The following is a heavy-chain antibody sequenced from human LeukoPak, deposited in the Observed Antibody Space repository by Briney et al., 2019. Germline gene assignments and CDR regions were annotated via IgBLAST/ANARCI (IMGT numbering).Heavy chain of an antibody. V-gene: IGHV1-2*04. J-gene: IGHJ4*02. Sequence: ASVKVSCKASGYTFTGYYMHWVRQAPGQGLEWMGWINPNSGGTNYAQKFQGWVTMTKDTSISTAYMGLSRLRSDDTAVYYCARGNDILTGQPEKYYFDYWGQGTLVTVSS. CDR1: GYTFTGYY. D-gene: IGHD3-9*01. CDR3: ARGNDILTGQPEKYYFDY. CDR2: INPNSGGT.